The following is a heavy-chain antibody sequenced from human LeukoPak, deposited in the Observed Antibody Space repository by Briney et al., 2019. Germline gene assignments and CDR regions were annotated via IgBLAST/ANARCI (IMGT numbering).Heavy chain of an antibody. J-gene: IGHJ4*02. CDR3: VREESGRQPPAL. CDR1: GFTFSNYW. CDR2: IKSDGSRT. Sequence: GGSLRLSCAASGFTFSNYWMHWVRQAPGKGLVWISRIKSDGSRTDYADSVKGRFTISRDNAKNTLYLQMNSLRAEDTAVYYCVREESGRQPPALWGQGTLVTVSS. V-gene: IGHV3-74*01. D-gene: IGHD2/OR15-2a*01.